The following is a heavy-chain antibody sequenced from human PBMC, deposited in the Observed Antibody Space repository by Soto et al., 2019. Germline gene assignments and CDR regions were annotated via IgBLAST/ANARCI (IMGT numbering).Heavy chain of an antibody. Sequence: SETLSRTCTVSGGSISSYYWMWIRQPPGKGLEWIGYIYYSGSTNYNPSLKSRVTISVDTSKNQFSLKLSSVTAADTAVYYCARGREYSGSYYFDYWGQGTLVTVSS. CDR2: IYYSGST. J-gene: IGHJ4*02. CDR3: ARGREYSGSYYFDY. CDR1: GGSISSYY. D-gene: IGHD1-26*01. V-gene: IGHV4-59*01.